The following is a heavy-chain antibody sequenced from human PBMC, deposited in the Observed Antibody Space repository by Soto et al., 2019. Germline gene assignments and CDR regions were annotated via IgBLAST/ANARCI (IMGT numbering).Heavy chain of an antibody. CDR2: INHSGST. CDR1: GGSFSGYY. D-gene: IGHD3-16*02. CDR3: ARVRYYDYVWGSYRSYYYYYGMDV. Sequence: QVQLQQWGAGLLKPSETLSLTCAVYGGSFSGYYWSWIRQPPGKGLEWIGEINHSGSTNYNPSLKSRVTISVATSKNQFSLKLSSVTAADTAVYYCARVRYYDYVWGSYRSYYYYYGMDVWGQGTTVTVSS. J-gene: IGHJ6*02. V-gene: IGHV4-34*01.